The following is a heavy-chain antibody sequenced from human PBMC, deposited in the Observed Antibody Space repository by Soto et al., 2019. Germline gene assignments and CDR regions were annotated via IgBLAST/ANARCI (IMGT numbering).Heavy chain of an antibody. D-gene: IGHD6-13*01. CDR1: GFSFSSYG. J-gene: IGHJ4*02. CDR2: ISHDGAFT. V-gene: IGHV3-30*18. CDR3: AKDSGPRGPSPYSNTLTYF. Sequence: QRHLVESGGGVVQPGRSLRLSCAASGFSFSSYGMHWIRQAPCKGLEWVAVISHDGAFTDYADSVKGRFTISRDNSENTRLLEMNSLGPSDTAMYYSAKDSGPRGPSPYSNTLTYFWAQGPRVTVSS.